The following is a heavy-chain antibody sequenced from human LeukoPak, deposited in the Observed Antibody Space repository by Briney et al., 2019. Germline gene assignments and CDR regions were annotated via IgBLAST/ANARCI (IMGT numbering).Heavy chain of an antibody. CDR1: VYTFTSYD. CDR3: AREGFKAGDSSGYHGGPGFDP. D-gene: IGHD3-22*01. V-gene: IGHV1-8*01. J-gene: IGHJ5*02. Sequence: ASVKVSCKASVYTFTSYDINWVRQATGQGLEWMGWMNPNSGKTGYAQKFQGRVTMTRNTSISTAYMELSSLRSEDTAVYYCAREGFKAGDSSGYHGGPGFDPWGQGTLVTVSS. CDR2: MNPNSGKT.